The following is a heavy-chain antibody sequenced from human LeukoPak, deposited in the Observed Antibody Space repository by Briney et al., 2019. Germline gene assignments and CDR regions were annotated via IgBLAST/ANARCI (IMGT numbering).Heavy chain of an antibody. CDR2: ISSSSSTI. CDR1: GFTFSSYS. D-gene: IGHD7-27*01. J-gene: IGHJ4*02. Sequence: PGGSLRLSCAASGFTFSSYSMNWVRQAPGKGLEWVSYISSSSSTIYYADSVKGRFTISRDNAKNSLYLQMNSLRAEDTAVYYCARDLLGIEDYWGQGTLVTVSS. CDR3: ARDLLGIEDY. V-gene: IGHV3-48*01.